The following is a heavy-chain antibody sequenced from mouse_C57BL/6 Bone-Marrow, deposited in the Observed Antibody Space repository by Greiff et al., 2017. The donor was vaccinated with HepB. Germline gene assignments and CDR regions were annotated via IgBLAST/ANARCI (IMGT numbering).Heavy chain of an antibody. Sequence: VQLQQPGAELVKPGASVKLSCKASGYTFTSSWMHWVKQRPGQGLEWIGMIHPDSGSTNYNEKCKSKATLTVDKSSSTAYMQLSSLTSEDSAVYYWARWDYGYGGDYWGQGTTLTVSS. V-gene: IGHV1-64*01. CDR1: GYTFTSSW. D-gene: IGHD2-2*01. CDR2: IHPDSGST. J-gene: IGHJ2*01. CDR3: ARWDYGYGGDY.